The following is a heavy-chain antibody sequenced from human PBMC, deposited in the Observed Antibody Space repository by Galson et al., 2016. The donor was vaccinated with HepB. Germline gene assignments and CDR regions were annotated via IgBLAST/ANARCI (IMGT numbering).Heavy chain of an antibody. Sequence: QSGAEVKKPGESLRISCQGSGYTFTSFWIDWVRQKPGKGLEWIGAIFTADSDTRYSPSFQGQVTISVDVSINTAYLQWSSLEASDTAMYYCARRHSYFDYWGRGTVVTVSS. V-gene: IGHV5-51*01. D-gene: IGHD4-11*01. CDR2: IFTADSDT. CDR3: ARRHSYFDY. CDR1: GYTFTSFW. J-gene: IGHJ4*02.